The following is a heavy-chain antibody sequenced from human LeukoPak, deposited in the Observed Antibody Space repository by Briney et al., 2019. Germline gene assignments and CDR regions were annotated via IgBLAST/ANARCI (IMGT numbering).Heavy chain of an antibody. CDR1: GFTFSDYY. CDR3: ARDVRGRTPLKLGMKWFDP. CDR2: ITDNGNSR. J-gene: IGHJ5*02. V-gene: IGHV3-11*01. Sequence: PGGSLRLSCAASGFTFSDYYMSWIRQTPGKGLEWLAFITDNGNSRKYADSVTGRFTISRDNAKNSVFLQMNSLRAEDSGVYYCARDVRGRTPLKLGMKWFDPWGQGTRVTVS. D-gene: IGHD7-27*01.